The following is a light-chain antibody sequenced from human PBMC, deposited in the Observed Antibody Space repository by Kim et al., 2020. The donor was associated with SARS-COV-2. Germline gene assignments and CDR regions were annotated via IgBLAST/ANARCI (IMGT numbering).Light chain of an antibody. Sequence: SVSPGQTASITCSGDKLGDKYACWYQQKPGQSPVLVIYQDSKRPSGIPVRFSGSNSGNTATLTISGTQAMDEADYYCQAWDSSTVVFGGGTKLTVL. CDR1: KLGDKY. J-gene: IGLJ2*01. V-gene: IGLV3-1*01. CDR3: QAWDSSTVV. CDR2: QDS.